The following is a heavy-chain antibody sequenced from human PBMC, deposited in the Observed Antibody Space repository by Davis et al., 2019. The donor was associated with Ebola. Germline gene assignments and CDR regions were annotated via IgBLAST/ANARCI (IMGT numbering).Heavy chain of an antibody. CDR1: GHTFSNYD. CDR2: MDPNSGST. Sequence: ASVKVSCKASGHTFSNYDINWVRQGTGQGLEWMGWMDPNSGSTGYAQKFQGRVTMTRNTSISTAYMELSSLRSEDTAVYYCARDGENVVVPATGTGMDVWGQGTTVTVSS. CDR3: ARDGENVVVPATGTGMDV. J-gene: IGHJ6*02. D-gene: IGHD2-2*01. V-gene: IGHV1-8*01.